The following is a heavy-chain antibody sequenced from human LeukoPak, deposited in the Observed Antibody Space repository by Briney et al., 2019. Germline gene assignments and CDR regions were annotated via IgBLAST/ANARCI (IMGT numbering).Heavy chain of an antibody. D-gene: IGHD3-16*01. CDR3: ARVRYRLAETYIDY. CDR1: GYIFTGYY. J-gene: IGHJ4*02. CDR2: INPNSGDT. V-gene: IGHV1-2*02. Sequence: ASVKVSCKASGYIFTGYYMHWVRQAPGQGLEWMGWINPNSGDTNYAQKFQGRVTMTRDTSVSTAYMELSRLRSDDTAVYYCARVRYRLAETYIDYWGQGTLVTVSS.